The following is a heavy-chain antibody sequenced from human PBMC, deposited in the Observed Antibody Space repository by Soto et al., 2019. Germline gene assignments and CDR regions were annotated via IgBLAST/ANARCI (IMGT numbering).Heavy chain of an antibody. Sequence: RLSCAASGFIFSNYGMHWVRQAPGKGLEWVAVISYNGGDKYNADSVKGRFTISRDNSRNTLYLQMNSLRAEDTAVYYCAKDSDYAAAGYYFDYWGQGTLVTVSS. D-gene: IGHD6-13*01. J-gene: IGHJ4*02. CDR1: GFIFSNYG. CDR3: AKDSDYAAAGYYFDY. CDR2: ISYNGGDK. V-gene: IGHV3-30*18.